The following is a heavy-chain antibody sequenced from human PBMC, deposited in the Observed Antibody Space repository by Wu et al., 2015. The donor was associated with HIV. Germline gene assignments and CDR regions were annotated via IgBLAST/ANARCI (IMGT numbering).Heavy chain of an antibody. Sequence: QVQLVQSGAEVKKPGASVKVSCKASGYRFTSHGISWVRQAPGQGLEWMGWINPYTGYTKSAQKFQDRVTMTTDTSANTAYMELRSLTSDDTAVYFCARVEFDSGWYNWFDPWGQGNSGHCLL. J-gene: IGHJ5*02. CDR3: ARVEFDSGWYNWFDP. CDR2: INPYTGYT. V-gene: IGHV1-18*01. D-gene: IGHD6-19*01. CDR1: GYRFTSHG.